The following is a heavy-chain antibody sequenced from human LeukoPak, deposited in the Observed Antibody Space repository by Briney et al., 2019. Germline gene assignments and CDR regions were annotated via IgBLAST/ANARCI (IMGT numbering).Heavy chain of an antibody. D-gene: IGHD3-22*01. J-gene: IGHJ4*02. V-gene: IGHV4-39*07. CDR3: ARQSGYSLLDY. CDR1: GGSISSSSYY. Sequence: SETLSLTCTVSGGSISSSSYYWGWIRQPPGKGLEWIGSIYYSGSTYYNPSLKSRVTISVDTSKNQFSLKLSSVTAADTAVYYCARQSGYSLLDYWGQGTLVTVSS. CDR2: IYYSGST.